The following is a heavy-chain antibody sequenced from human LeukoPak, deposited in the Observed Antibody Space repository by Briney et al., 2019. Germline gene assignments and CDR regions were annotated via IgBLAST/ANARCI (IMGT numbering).Heavy chain of an antibody. CDR3: ARLVVGATDAFDI. CDR2: IYPGDSDP. J-gene: IGHJ3*02. Sequence: GESLKISCKGSGYSFTSYWIGWVRQMPGKGLELMGIIYPGDSDPKYPPSFQGQVPISVDKSISTAYLQWNSLKASDTAMYYCARLVVGATDAFDIWGQGTMVTVSS. CDR1: GYSFTSYW. V-gene: IGHV5-51*01. D-gene: IGHD1-26*01.